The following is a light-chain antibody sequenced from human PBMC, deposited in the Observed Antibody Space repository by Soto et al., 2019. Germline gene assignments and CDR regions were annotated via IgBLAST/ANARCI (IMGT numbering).Light chain of an antibody. CDR2: DAS. Sequence: EIVMTQSPGTLSLSPGERATPSCRASQSVNSYLAWYQQKPGQAPRLLISDASDRATGIPDRFSGSGSGTDFTLTISRLVPEDFAVYYCQQYGDSPVTFGQGTKVDIK. J-gene: IGKJ1*01. CDR3: QQYGDSPVT. V-gene: IGKV3-20*01. CDR1: QSVNSY.